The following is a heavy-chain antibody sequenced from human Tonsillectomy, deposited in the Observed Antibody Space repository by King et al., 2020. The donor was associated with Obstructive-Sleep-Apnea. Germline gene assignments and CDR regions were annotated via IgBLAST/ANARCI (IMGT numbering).Heavy chain of an antibody. V-gene: IGHV3-30-3*01. J-gene: IGHJ3*02. CDR3: ARTSIGSYYSDGFDI. CDR2: LSNDGSHK. Sequence: HVQLVESGGGVVQPGRSLRLSCAASGFTFSSYAMHWVRQAPGKGLEWVAVLSNDGSHKDYADSVKGRFTISRDNSKNTLYLQMNSLRAEDTAVYYCARTSIGSYYSDGFDIWGQGTMVTVSS. CDR1: GFTFSSYA. D-gene: IGHD1-26*01.